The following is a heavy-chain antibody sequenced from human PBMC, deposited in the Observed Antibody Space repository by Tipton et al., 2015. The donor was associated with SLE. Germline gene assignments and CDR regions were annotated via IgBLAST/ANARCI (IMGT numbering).Heavy chain of an antibody. D-gene: IGHD5-12*01. J-gene: IGHJ3*02. V-gene: IGHV3-43D*04. Sequence: SLRLSCAASGFTFADYAMHWVRQAPGKGLEWVSLISWDGGSTYYADSVKGRFTISRDNSKNSLYLQMNSLRAEDTALYYCAKDILGGYDPDAFDIWGQGTMVTVSS. CDR1: GFTFADYA. CDR2: ISWDGGST. CDR3: AKDILGGYDPDAFDI.